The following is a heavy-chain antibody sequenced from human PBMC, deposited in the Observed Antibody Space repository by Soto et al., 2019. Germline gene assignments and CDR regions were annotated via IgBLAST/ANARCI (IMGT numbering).Heavy chain of an antibody. Sequence: ASVKVSCKASGYTFTSYDINWVRQATGQGLEWMGWMNPNSGNTGYAQKFQGRVTMTRNTSISTAYMELSSLRSEDTAVYYCARGIDIVVVVAATSEYFQHWGQGTLVTVSS. J-gene: IGHJ1*01. CDR3: ARGIDIVVVVAATSEYFQH. V-gene: IGHV1-8*01. CDR2: MNPNSGNT. D-gene: IGHD2-15*01. CDR1: GYTFTSYD.